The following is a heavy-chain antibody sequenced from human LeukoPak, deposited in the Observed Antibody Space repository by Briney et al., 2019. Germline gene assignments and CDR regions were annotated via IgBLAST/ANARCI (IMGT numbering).Heavy chain of an antibody. J-gene: IGHJ5*02. D-gene: IGHD1-26*01. V-gene: IGHV1-69*13. CDR1: GYTFTSYY. CDR2: IIPIFGTA. CDR3: ARGEKGLLYNWFDP. Sequence: SVKVSCKASGYTFTSYYMHWVRQAPGQGLEWMGGIIPIFGTANYAQKFQGRVTITADESTSTAYMELSSLRSEDTAVYYCARGEKGLLYNWFDPWGQGTLVTVSS.